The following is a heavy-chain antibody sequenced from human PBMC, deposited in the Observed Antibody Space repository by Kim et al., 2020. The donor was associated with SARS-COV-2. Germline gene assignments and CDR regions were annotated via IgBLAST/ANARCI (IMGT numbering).Heavy chain of an antibody. Sequence: GGSLRLSCAASGFTFSSYSMNWVRQAPGKGLEWVSSISSSSSYIYYADSVKGRFTISRDNAKNSLYLQMNSLRAEDTAVYYCARDRVVVPAASDYYYYYGMDVWGQGTTVTVSS. CDR2: ISSSSSYI. CDR1: GFTFSSYS. J-gene: IGHJ6*02. D-gene: IGHD2-2*01. V-gene: IGHV3-21*01. CDR3: ARDRVVVPAASDYYYYYGMDV.